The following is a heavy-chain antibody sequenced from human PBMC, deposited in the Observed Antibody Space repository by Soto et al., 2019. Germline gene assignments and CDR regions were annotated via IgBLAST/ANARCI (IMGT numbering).Heavy chain of an antibody. J-gene: IGHJ6*02. D-gene: IGHD2-15*01. V-gene: IGHV1-3*01. CDR2: IHGGKGDT. Sequence: ASVKVSCKASGYNFNTHIVHWVRQAPGQRLEWLGGIHGGKGDTEDSGRFQGRVTITRDTSATTDYLELSGLRFEDTVVEYCARRLVAADFGMDVWGLGTTVTVCS. CDR1: GYNFNTHI. CDR3: ARRLVAADFGMDV.